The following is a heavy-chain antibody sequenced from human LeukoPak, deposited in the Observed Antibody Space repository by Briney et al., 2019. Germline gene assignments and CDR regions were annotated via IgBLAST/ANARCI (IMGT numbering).Heavy chain of an antibody. Sequence: PSETLSLTCTVSGGSISTTNYYWGWIRQPPGKGLEWIGSIYYSGSAYYNPSLKSRVTISVDTSKNQFSLKLSSVTAADTAVYYCARDPTRKGRTSGYEASYYFDYWGQGTLVTVSS. V-gene: IGHV4-39*07. D-gene: IGHD5-12*01. J-gene: IGHJ4*02. CDR3: ARDPTRKGRTSGYEASYYFDY. CDR2: IYYSGSA. CDR1: GGSISTTNYY.